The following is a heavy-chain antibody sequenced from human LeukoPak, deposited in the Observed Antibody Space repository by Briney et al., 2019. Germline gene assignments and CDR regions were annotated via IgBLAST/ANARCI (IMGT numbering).Heavy chain of an antibody. D-gene: IGHD5-18*01. CDR2: IYTSGST. Sequence: SETLSLTCTVSGGSISGGSYYWSWIRQPAGKGLEWIGRIYTSGSTNYNPSLKSRVTISVDTSKNQFSLKLSSVTAADTAVYYCARDLVRRGIQLWLGAFDIWGQGTMVTVSS. CDR3: ARDLVRRGIQLWLGAFDI. J-gene: IGHJ3*02. V-gene: IGHV4-61*02. CDR1: GGSISGGSYY.